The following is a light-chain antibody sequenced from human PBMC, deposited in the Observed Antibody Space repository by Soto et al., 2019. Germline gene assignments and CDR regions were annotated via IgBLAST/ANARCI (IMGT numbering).Light chain of an antibody. CDR3: SSYTNSGALVI. Sequence: QSVLTQPASVSGSPGQSITISCTGTSSDIGGYIYVSWYQHHPGKAPKVIIYDVSNRPSGVSSRFSGSKSGNTASLTISGLQAEDEADYYCSSYTNSGALVIFGGGTKVTVL. CDR1: SSDIGGYIY. V-gene: IGLV2-14*03. J-gene: IGLJ2*01. CDR2: DVS.